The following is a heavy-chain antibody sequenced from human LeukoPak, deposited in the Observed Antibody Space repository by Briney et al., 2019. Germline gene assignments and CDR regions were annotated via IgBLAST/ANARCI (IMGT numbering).Heavy chain of an antibody. V-gene: IGHV1-2*02. CDR1: GYTFTDYY. CDR2: INPKTGVT. D-gene: IGHD1-26*01. Sequence: GASVKVSCKASGYTFTDYYLHWVRQAPGHGLEWMGWINPKTGVTKYAQNFQGRVTMTGDTSISTAYMEVSRLRSDDTAVFYCARDLAMYSPDLDYWGQGTLVTVSS. CDR3: ARDLAMYSPDLDY. J-gene: IGHJ4*02.